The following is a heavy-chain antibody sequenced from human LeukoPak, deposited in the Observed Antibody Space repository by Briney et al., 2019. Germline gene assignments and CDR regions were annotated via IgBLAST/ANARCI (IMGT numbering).Heavy chain of an antibody. CDR2: ISAYNGNT. Sequence: ASVKVSCKASGYTFTSYGISWVRQAPGQGLEWMGWISAYNGNTNYAQKLQGRVTMTRNTSISTAYMELSSLRSEDTAVYYCATGRGGYSYGYSYWGQGTLVTVSS. J-gene: IGHJ4*02. D-gene: IGHD5-18*01. CDR3: ATGRGGYSYGYSY. V-gene: IGHV1-18*01. CDR1: GYTFTSYG.